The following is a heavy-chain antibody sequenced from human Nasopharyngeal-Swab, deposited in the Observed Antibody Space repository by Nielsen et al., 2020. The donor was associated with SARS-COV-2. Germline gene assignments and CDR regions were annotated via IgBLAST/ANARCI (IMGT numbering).Heavy chain of an antibody. Sequence: GGSLRLSCAASGFTFSSYSMNWVRQAPGKGLEWVSSISSSSSYIYYADSVKGRFTISRDNAKNSLYLQMNSLRAEDTAVYYCARVEMATITTSYYYYYGMDVWAKGPRSPSP. CDR2: ISSSSSYI. D-gene: IGHD5-24*01. V-gene: IGHV3-21*01. J-gene: IGHJ6*02. CDR1: GFTFSSYS. CDR3: ARVEMATITTSYYYYYGMDV.